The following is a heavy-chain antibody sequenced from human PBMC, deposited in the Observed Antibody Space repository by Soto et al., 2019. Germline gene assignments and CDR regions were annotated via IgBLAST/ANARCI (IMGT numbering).Heavy chain of an antibody. Sequence: ASETLSLTCAVYGGSFSGYYWSWIRQPPGKGLEWIGEINHSGSTDYNPSLKSRVTISVDTSKNQFSLKLSSVTAADTAVYYCARGRPNYDILTGYPYGMDVWGQGTTVTVSS. D-gene: IGHD3-9*01. CDR2: INHSGST. CDR3: ARGRPNYDILTGYPYGMDV. J-gene: IGHJ6*02. CDR1: GGSFSGYY. V-gene: IGHV4-34*01.